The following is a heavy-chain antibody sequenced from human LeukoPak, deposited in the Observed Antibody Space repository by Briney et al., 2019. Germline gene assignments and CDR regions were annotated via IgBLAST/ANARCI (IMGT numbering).Heavy chain of an antibody. D-gene: IGHD3-10*02. CDR2: ISSSGSTI. CDR1: GFTFSSYE. V-gene: IGHV3-48*03. Sequence: PGGSLRLSGAASGFTFSSYEMTWVGQAPGKGLHWVSYISSSGSTIYYADSVKGRFTISRDNAKNSLYLQMNSLRAEDTAVYYCAELGITMIGGVWGKGTTVTISS. CDR3: AELGITMIGGV. J-gene: IGHJ6*04.